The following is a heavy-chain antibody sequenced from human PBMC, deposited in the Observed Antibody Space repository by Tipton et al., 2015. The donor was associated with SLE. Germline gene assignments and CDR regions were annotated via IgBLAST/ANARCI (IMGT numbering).Heavy chain of an antibody. D-gene: IGHD5-12*01. CDR1: GYSIRNGYY. CDR3: AREYSGYDYRTFGH. J-gene: IGHJ4*02. V-gene: IGHV4-38-2*02. Sequence: TLSLTCNVSGYSIRNGYYWGWIRQAPGKGLEWTGTIHHSGITYYNPSLKSRVTISVDTSKNQFSLKLRSVTAADTAVYYCAREYSGYDYRTFGHWGQGTLVTVSS. CDR2: IHHSGIT.